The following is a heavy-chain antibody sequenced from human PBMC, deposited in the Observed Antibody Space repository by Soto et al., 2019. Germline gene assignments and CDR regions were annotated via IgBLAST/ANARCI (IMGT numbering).Heavy chain of an antibody. CDR2: IDPSDSYT. CDR1: GYSFTSYL. J-gene: IGHJ5*02. Sequence: PGESLKVSCKGSGYSFTSYLSSWVRQMPGKGLEWTGRIDPSDSYTNYSPSFQGHVTISADKSISTAYLQWSSLKASDTAMYYCARHSYYSNPLRFDPWGQGTLVTVSS. V-gene: IGHV5-10-1*01. CDR3: ARHSYYSNPLRFDP. D-gene: IGHD4-4*01.